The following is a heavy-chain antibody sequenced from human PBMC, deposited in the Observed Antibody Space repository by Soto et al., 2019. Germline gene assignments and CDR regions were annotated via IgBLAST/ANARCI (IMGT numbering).Heavy chain of an antibody. Sequence: EVQLVESGGGLVQPGGSLRLSCAASGFTFSSYSMNWVRQAPGKGLEWVSYISSSSSTIYYADSVKGRFTISRDNAKNSLYIQMNSLRDEDTAVYYCASIYGAREPYYYYGMDVWGQGTTVTVSS. V-gene: IGHV3-48*02. D-gene: IGHD3-10*01. J-gene: IGHJ6*02. CDR3: ASIYGAREPYYYYGMDV. CDR1: GFTFSSYS. CDR2: ISSSSSTI.